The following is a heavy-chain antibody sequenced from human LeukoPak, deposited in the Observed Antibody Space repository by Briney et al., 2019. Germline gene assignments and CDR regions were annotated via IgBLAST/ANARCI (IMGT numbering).Heavy chain of an antibody. CDR3: ARESGSYSAFDY. CDR1: GGSISSGGYS. J-gene: IGHJ4*02. D-gene: IGHD1-26*01. Sequence: SETLSLTCAVSGGSISSGGYSWSWIRQPPGKGLEWIGYIYHSGSTYYNPSLKSRVTISVDTSKNQFSLKLSSVTAADTAVYYCARESGSYSAFDYWGQGTLVTVSS. V-gene: IGHV4-30-2*01. CDR2: IYHSGST.